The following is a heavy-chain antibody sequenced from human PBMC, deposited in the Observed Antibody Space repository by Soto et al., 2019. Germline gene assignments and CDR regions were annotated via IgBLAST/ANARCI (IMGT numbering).Heavy chain of an antibody. CDR2: IKSKTVGGTT. Sequence: EVQLVESGGGLVKPGGSLRLYCAASGFTFSNAWMNWVRQAPGKGLEWVGRIKSKTVGGTTDYAAPVKGRFTISRDDSKNTLYLQMDSLKTEDAAVYYCTTGGSSGWVSYYFDYWGQGTLVTVSS. CDR3: TTGGSSGWVSYYFDY. J-gene: IGHJ4*02. D-gene: IGHD2-15*01. CDR1: GFTFSNAW. V-gene: IGHV3-15*07.